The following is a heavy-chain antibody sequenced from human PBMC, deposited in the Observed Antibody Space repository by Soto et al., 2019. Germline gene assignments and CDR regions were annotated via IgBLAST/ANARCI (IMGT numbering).Heavy chain of an antibody. V-gene: IGHV3-23*01. CDR3: ARGASPSWPWYLDS. J-gene: IGHJ4*01. D-gene: IGHD2-2*01. CDR1: GFTFSSNT. CDR2: VSGGGGRT. Sequence: GGSLRLSCEASGFTFSSNTMTWVRQAPGKGLEWVSGVSGGGGRTYHADSVKGRFTISRDNFRNMVYLQMNSLRAEDTAIYYCARGASPSWPWYLDSWGHGTLVTVSS.